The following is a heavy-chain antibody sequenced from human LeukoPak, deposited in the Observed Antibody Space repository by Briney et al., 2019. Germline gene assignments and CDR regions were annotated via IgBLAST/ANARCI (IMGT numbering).Heavy chain of an antibody. J-gene: IGHJ6*02. CDR3: ARETGTRYYYYGMDV. Sequence: GGSLRLSCAASGFTFSSYWMHWVRQAPGKGLVWVSRINSDGSSTSYADSVKGRFTISRDNAKNTLYLQMNSLRAEDTAVYYCARETGTRYYYYGMDVWGQGTTVTVSS. V-gene: IGHV3-74*01. CDR1: GFTFSSYW. D-gene: IGHD3-10*01. CDR2: INSDGSST.